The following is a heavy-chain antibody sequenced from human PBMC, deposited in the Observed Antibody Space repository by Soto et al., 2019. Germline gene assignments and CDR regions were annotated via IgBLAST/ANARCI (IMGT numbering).Heavy chain of an antibody. CDR1: VFTFSNYY. CDR2: ISTSGSTI. D-gene: IGHD2-2*01. J-gene: IGHJ5*02. Sequence: QVQLVASVGGLVKPGGSLRLSCAASVFTFSNYYMSWIRQAPGKGLEGVSYISTSGSTIYYADSVKGRFTISRDNAKNSLFLQMNSLRAEDTAVYYCARDGTVVVQARIWFDPWGQGTLVTVSS. V-gene: IGHV3-11*01. CDR3: ARDGTVVVQARIWFDP.